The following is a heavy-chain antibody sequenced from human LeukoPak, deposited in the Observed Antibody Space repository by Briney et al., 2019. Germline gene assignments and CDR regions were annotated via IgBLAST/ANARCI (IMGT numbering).Heavy chain of an antibody. V-gene: IGHV3-43*02. CDR3: ATDTAMVTVGY. CDR1: GFTFDDYA. D-gene: IGHD5-18*01. J-gene: IGHJ4*02. CDR2: ISGDGGST. Sequence: GGSLRLSCAASGFTFDDYAMLWVRQAPGKGLEWVSLISGDGGSTYYADSVKGRFTISRDNSKNSLYLQMNSLRTEDTALYYCATDTAMVTVGYWGQGTLVTVSS.